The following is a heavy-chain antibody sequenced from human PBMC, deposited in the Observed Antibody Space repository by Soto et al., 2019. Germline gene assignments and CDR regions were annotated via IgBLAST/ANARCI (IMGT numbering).Heavy chain of an antibody. CDR2: ISAYNGNT. CDR1: GYTFTSYG. J-gene: IGHJ4*02. V-gene: IGHV1-18*01. D-gene: IGHD3-22*01. Sequence: GASVKVSCKASGYTFTSYGISWVRQAPGQGLEWMGWISAYNGNTNYAQKLKGRVTMTTDTSTSTAYMELRSLRSDDTAVYYCARDSQSPYYYDSSGYYYPNDYWGQGTLVTVSS. CDR3: ARDSQSPYYYDSSGYYYPNDY.